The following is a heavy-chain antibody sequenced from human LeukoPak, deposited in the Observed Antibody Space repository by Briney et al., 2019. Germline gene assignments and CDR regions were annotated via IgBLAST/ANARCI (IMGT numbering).Heavy chain of an antibody. CDR3: ASSADSSGYIYFDY. CDR1: DGSISSSSYY. Sequence: SETLSLTCTVSDGSISSSSYYWGWIRQPPGKGLEWIGSIYYSGSTYYNPSLKSRVTISVDTSKNQFSLKLSSVTAADTAVYYCASSADSSGYIYFDYWGQGTLVTVSS. J-gene: IGHJ4*02. V-gene: IGHV4-39*07. CDR2: IYYSGST. D-gene: IGHD3-22*01.